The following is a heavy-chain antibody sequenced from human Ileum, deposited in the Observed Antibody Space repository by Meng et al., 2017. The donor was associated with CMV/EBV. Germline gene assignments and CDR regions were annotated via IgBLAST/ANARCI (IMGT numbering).Heavy chain of an antibody. J-gene: IGHJ5*02. V-gene: IGHV1-69*10. D-gene: IGHD3-3*01. Sequence: SVKVSCKASGGTFSNYAISWVRQAPGQGLEWMGGIIPILDITNYAQKFQGRVTIIADQSTATAYMGLSSLRSEDTAIYYCARGGFWLGYYSWFDPWGQGTLVTVSS. CDR1: GGTFSNYA. CDR2: IIPILDIT. CDR3: ARGGFWLGYYSWFDP.